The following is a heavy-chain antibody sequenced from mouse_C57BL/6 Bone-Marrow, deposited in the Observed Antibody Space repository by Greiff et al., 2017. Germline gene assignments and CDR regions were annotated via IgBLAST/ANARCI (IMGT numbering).Heavy chain of an antibody. V-gene: IGHV14-4*01. Sequence: VQLQQSGAELVRPGASVKLSCTASGFNIKDDYIHWVNQRPEQGLEWIGWIDPEIGATEYASKFQGKATITSDTSSNTAYLQLSSLTSEGTAVYYCSSFDGNYFDFWGQGTPLTVAS. CDR3: SSFDGNYFDF. D-gene: IGHD2-3*01. CDR2: IDPEIGAT. J-gene: IGHJ2*01. CDR1: GFNIKDDY.